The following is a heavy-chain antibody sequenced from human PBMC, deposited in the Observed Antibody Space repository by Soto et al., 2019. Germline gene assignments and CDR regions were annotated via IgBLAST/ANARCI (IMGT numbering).Heavy chain of an antibody. D-gene: IGHD6-19*01. J-gene: IGHJ4*02. CDR2: ISYDGSNK. V-gene: IGHV3-30-3*01. Sequence: QVQLVESGGGVVQPGRSLRLSCAASGFTFSSYAMHWVRQAPGKGLEWVAVISYDGSNKYYADSVKGRFTISRDNSKNTLYLQMNSLRAGDTAVYYCARDPHGSGPYWGQGTLVTVSS. CDR1: GFTFSSYA. CDR3: ARDPHGSGPY.